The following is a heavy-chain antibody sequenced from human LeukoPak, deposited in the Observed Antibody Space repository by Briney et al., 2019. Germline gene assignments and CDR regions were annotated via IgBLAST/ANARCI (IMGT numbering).Heavy chain of an antibody. D-gene: IGHD6-6*01. V-gene: IGHV1-69*01. CDR1: GGTFSSYA. Sequence: SVKVSCKASGGTFSSYAISWVRRAPGQGLEWMGGIIPIFGTANYAQKFQGRVTITADESTSTAYMELSSLRSENTAVYYCARDFGYSSSRGGFDPWGQGTLVTVSS. CDR3: ARDFGYSSSRGGFDP. CDR2: IIPIFGTA. J-gene: IGHJ5*02.